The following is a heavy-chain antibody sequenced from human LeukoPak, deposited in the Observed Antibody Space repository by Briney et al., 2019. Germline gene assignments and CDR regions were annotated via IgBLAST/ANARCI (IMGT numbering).Heavy chain of an antibody. J-gene: IGHJ5*01. CDR2: IYPGDSDI. Sequence: GESLKISCKGSGYSFTTYWIAWVRQMPGKGPEWMGIIYPGDSDIRYSPSFQGQVTISADKSINTAYLQWSSLRASDTAMYYCARSNNWYDYWGQGTLVTVSS. CDR3: ARSNNWYDY. V-gene: IGHV5-51*01. CDR1: GYSFTTYW.